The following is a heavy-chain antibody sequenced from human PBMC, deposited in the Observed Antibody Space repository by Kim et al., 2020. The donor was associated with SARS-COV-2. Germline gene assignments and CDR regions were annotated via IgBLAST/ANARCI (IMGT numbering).Heavy chain of an antibody. CDR3: ARDRLRECITMVRGALGCYYGMDV. J-gene: IGHJ6*02. CDR2: ISSSSSYI. V-gene: IGHV3-21*01. CDR1: GFTFSSYS. Sequence: GGSLRLSCAASGFTFSSYSMNWVRQAPGKGLEWVSSISSSSSYIYYADSVKGRFTISRDNAKNSLYLQMNSLRAEDTAVYYCARDRLRECITMVRGALGCYYGMDVWGQGTTVTVSS. D-gene: IGHD3-10*01.